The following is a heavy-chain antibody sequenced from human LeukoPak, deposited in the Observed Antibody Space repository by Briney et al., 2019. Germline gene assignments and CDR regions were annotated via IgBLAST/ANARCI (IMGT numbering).Heavy chain of an antibody. CDR3: ATPDGALSYYYDSSGPQGGAFDI. J-gene: IGHJ3*02. CDR2: IYYSGST. V-gene: IGHV4-39*01. Sequence: SETLSLTCIVSGGSISSSSSYWGWIRQPPGKGLEWIGNIYYSGSTYNNPSLKSRVTISIDTSKNQFSLKLRSVTAADTAVYYCATPDGALSYYYDSSGPQGGAFDIWGQGTMVTVS. D-gene: IGHD3-22*01. CDR1: GGSISSSSSY.